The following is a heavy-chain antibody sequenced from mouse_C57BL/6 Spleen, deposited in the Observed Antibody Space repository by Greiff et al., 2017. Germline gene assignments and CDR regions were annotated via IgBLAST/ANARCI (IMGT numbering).Heavy chain of an antibody. D-gene: IGHD1-1*01. CDR1: GFNIKDYY. CDR3: TTRRAYGSSYGAY. J-gene: IGHJ3*01. CDR2: IDPADGDT. V-gene: IGHV14-1*01. Sequence: VQLQQSGAELVRPGASVKLSCTASGFNIKDYYMHWVKQRSEQGLEWIGRIDPADGDTEYAPKFQGKATMTADTSSNTAYRQLSSLTSEATAVYYCTTRRAYGSSYGAYWGQGTLVTVSA.